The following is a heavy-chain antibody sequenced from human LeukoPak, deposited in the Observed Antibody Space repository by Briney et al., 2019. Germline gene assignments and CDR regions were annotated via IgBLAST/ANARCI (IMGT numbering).Heavy chain of an antibody. Sequence: SETLSLTCTVSGGSISSSDYYWGWIRQPPGKGLEWIGNIYYTGSTSYNSSLKRRVTISIDTSKNQLSLQLSSVTAADTAVYFCARDNYCTNGVCWAFDPWGQGTLATVPS. D-gene: IGHD2-8*01. CDR2: IYYTGST. CDR3: ARDNYCTNGVCWAFDP. J-gene: IGHJ5*02. V-gene: IGHV4-39*07. CDR1: GGSISSSDYY.